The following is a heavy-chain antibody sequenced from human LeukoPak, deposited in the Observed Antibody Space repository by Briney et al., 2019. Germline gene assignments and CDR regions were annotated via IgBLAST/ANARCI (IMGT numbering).Heavy chain of an antibody. J-gene: IGHJ3*02. CDR3: TRGGHPATLDAFDI. Sequence: ASVKVSCKASGYTFTSYDINWVRQATGQGLEWMGWMNPNSGNTGYAQNFQGRVTMTRNTSISTAYMELSSLTSEDTAVYYCTRGGHPATLDAFDIWGQGTMVTVSS. CDR2: MNPNSGNT. V-gene: IGHV1-8*01. CDR1: GYTFTSYD.